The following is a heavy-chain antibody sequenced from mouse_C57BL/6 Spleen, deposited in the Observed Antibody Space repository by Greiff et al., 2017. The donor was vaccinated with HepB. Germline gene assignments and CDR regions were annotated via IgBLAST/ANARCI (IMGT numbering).Heavy chain of an antibody. D-gene: IGHD1-1*01. CDR2: IWSDGST. Sequence: VKLQESGPGLVAPSQSLSITCTVSGFSLTSYGVHWVRQPPGKGLEWLVVIWSDGSTTYNSALKSRLSISKDNSKSLVFLKMNSLQTDDTAMYYCARHDYYGNAMDYWGQGTSVTVSS. CDR1: GFSLTSYG. CDR3: ARHDYYGNAMDY. J-gene: IGHJ4*01. V-gene: IGHV2-6-1*01.